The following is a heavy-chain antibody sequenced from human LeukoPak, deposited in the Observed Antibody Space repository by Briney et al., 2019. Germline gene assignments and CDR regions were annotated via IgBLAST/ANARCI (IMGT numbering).Heavy chain of an antibody. V-gene: IGHV3-53*04. CDR2: IYSGGST. CDR3: AGNYDDYAWDY. J-gene: IGHJ4*02. D-gene: IGHD4-17*01. CDR1: GFTFSSYA. Sequence: GGSLRLSCAASGFTFSSYAMSWVRQAPGKGLEWVSVIYSGGSTYYADSVKGRFTISRHNSKNTLYLQMNSLRAEDTAVYYCAGNYDDYAWDYWGQGTLVTVSS.